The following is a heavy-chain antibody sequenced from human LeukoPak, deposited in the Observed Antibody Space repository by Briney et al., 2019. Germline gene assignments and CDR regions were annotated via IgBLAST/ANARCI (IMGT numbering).Heavy chain of an antibody. D-gene: IGHD3-22*01. CDR1: GFTFSSYS. CDR2: ISSSSSTI. Sequence: GGSLRLSCAASGFTFSSYSMNWVRQAPGKGLEWVSYISSSSSTIYYADSVKGRFTISRDNAKNSLYLQMNSLRDEDTAVYYCARGLPPTVTRIVVGSFDYWGQGTLVTVSS. CDR3: ARGLPPTVTRIVVGSFDY. V-gene: IGHV3-48*02. J-gene: IGHJ4*02.